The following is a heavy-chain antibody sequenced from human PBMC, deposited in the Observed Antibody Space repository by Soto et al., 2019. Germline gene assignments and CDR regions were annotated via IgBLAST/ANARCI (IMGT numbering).Heavy chain of an antibody. J-gene: IGHJ2*01. CDR3: AKASLRWPPRHFDL. CDR1: VFTFSSYA. CDR2: ISGSGGST. V-gene: IGHV3-23*01. Sequence: GWSLRLSCASSVFTFSSYAMSWVRQAPGKGLEWVSAISGSGGSTYYADSVKGRFTISRDNSKNTLYLQMNSLRAEDTAVYYCAKASLRWPPRHFDLWGRGTLVTVSS. D-gene: IGHD4-17*01.